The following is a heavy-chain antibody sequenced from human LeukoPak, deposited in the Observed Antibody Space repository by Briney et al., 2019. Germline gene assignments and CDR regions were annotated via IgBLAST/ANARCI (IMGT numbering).Heavy chain of an antibody. V-gene: IGHV3-21*04. CDR2: ISSSSSYI. J-gene: IGHJ4*02. CDR3: ATNGGGDSGYGNFDY. Sequence: GGSLRLSCAASGFTFSSYSMNWVRQAPGKGLEWVSSISSSSSYIYYADSVKGRFTISRDNAKNSLYLQMNSLRAEDTAFYYCATNGGGDSGYGNFDYWGQGTLVTVSS. D-gene: IGHD5-12*01. CDR1: GFTFSSYS.